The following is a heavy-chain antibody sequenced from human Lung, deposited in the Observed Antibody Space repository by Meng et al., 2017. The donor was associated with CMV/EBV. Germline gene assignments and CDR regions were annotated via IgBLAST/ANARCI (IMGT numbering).Heavy chain of an antibody. CDR1: GYTFTGYY. J-gene: IGHJ5*02. D-gene: IGHD2-15*01. CDR3: ARELDLQLGYCSGGSCYGRGNWSDP. Sequence: ASVKVSCKASGYTFTGYYMHWVRQAPGQGLEWMGWINPNSGGTNYAQKFQGRVTMTRDTSISTAYMELSRLRSDDTAVYYCARELDLQLGYCSGGSCYGRGNWSDPWGQGTXVTVYS. CDR2: INPNSGGT. V-gene: IGHV1-2*02.